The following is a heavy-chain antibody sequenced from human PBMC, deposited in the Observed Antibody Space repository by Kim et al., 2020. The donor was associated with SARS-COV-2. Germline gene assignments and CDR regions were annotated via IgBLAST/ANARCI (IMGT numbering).Heavy chain of an antibody. D-gene: IGHD6-13*01. CDR1: GFTFSSYA. Sequence: GGSLRLSCAASGFTFSSYAMSWVRQAPGKGLEWVSAISGSGGSTYYADSVKGRFTISRDNSKNTLYLQMNSLRAEDTAVYYCANLAAAGTRTDPDFDYWGQGTLVTVSS. J-gene: IGHJ4*02. V-gene: IGHV3-23*01. CDR2: ISGSGGST. CDR3: ANLAAAGTRTDPDFDY.